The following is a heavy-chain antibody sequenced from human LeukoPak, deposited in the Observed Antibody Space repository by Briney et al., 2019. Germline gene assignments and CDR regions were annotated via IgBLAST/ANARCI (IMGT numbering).Heavy chain of an antibody. CDR2: INHSGST. J-gene: IGHJ4*02. D-gene: IGHD3-3*01. V-gene: IGHV4-34*01. CDR1: GGSFSGHY. CDR3: ASIFGVVTNDY. Sequence: PSETLSLTCAVYGGSFSGHYWSWIRQPPGKGLEWIGEINHSGSTNYNPSLKSRVTISVDTSKNQFSLKLSSVTAADTAVYYCASIFGVVTNDYWGQGTLVTVSS.